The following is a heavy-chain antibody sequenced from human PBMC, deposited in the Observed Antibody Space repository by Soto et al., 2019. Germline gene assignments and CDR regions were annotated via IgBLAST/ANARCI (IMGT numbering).Heavy chain of an antibody. CDR1: LFIVSDNY. V-gene: IGHV3-66*01. Sequence: EVRLVQSGGGLVQPGGSLRLSCAASLFIVSDNYMSWVRQAPGKGLEWVSLIYSGGGTDYAEPVKGRFTISRDNSKNTLYLQMNSLKAEDTGIYYCATRMTTAPYGGQGTVVTVSS. CDR3: ATRMTTAPY. D-gene: IGHD4-17*01. CDR2: IYSGGGT. J-gene: IGHJ4*02.